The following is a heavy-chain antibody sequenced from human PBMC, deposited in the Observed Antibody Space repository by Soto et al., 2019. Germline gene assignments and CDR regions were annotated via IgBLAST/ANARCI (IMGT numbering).Heavy chain of an antibody. D-gene: IGHD3-16*01. CDR2: INHSGST. CDR1: GGSFSGYY. Sequence: SETLSLTCAVYGGSFSGYYWSWIRQPPGKGLEWIGEINHSGSTNYNPSLKSRVTISVDTSKNQFSLKLSSVTAADTAVYYCARRDYIWGTFDYWGQGTLVTVSS. J-gene: IGHJ4*02. V-gene: IGHV4-34*01. CDR3: ARRDYIWGTFDY.